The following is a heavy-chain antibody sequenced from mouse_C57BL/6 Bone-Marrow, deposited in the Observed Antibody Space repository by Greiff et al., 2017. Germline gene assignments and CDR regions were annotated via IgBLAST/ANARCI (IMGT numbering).Heavy chain of an antibody. CDR1: GFTFSDYY. CDR2: INYDGSST. V-gene: IGHV5-16*01. D-gene: IGHD1-1*01. Sequence: EVKLVESEGGLVQPGSSMKLSCTASGFTFSDYYMAWVRQVPEKGLEWVANINYDGSSTYYLDSLKSRFIISRDNAKNILYLQMSSLKSEDTATYYCAIGSSPYYYAMDYWGQGTSVTVSS. CDR3: AIGSSPYYYAMDY. J-gene: IGHJ4*01.